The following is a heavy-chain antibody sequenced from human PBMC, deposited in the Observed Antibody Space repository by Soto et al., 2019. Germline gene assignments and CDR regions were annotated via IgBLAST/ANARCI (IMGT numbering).Heavy chain of an antibody. CDR2: IKHDGSET. D-gene: IGHD3-16*02. Sequence: EVHLVESGGGLVQPGGSLRLSCSASGFSFHNYWMSWVRQAPGKGLKWVANIKHDGSETYYVESVKGRFTIARYNAENSLLLQINTMRAEDTAVYYCESLMIAVGGVIAPDYWGQGTMITVSS. CDR1: GFSFHNYW. V-gene: IGHV3-7*01. CDR3: ESLMIAVGGVIAPDY. J-gene: IGHJ4*02.